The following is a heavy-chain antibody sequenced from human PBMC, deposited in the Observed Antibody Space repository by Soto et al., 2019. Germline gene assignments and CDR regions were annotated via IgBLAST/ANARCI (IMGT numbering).Heavy chain of an antibody. D-gene: IGHD5-12*01. CDR1: GFTFSNAW. CDR2: IKSKTDGGTT. Sequence: PGGSLRLSCAASGFTFSNAWMSWVRQAPGKGLEWVGRIKSKTDGGTTDYAAPVKGRFTISRDDSKNTLYLQMNSLKTEDTAVYYCTTGPNIVATEVYYWGQGTLVTVSS. V-gene: IGHV3-15*01. CDR3: TTGPNIVATEVYY. J-gene: IGHJ4*02.